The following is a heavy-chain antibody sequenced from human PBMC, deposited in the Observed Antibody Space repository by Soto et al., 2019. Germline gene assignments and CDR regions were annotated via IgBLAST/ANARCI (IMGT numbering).Heavy chain of an antibody. J-gene: IGHJ6*02. CDR3: TRGMCRDGTGRRQWEYYYCGLDV. CDR1: GYTFISFD. D-gene: IGHD1-1*01. CDR2: MNPNSGNT. V-gene: IGHV1-8*02. Sequence: QVQLVQSGAEVKKPGASVKVSCKASGYTFISFDINWVRQATGQGLEWMGWMNPNSGNTGYAQTLQGRVTMTSDTSTGTEYMELSSLRSEDTAVYYCTRGMCRDGTGRRQWEYYYCGLDVWGQGTTVTVSS.